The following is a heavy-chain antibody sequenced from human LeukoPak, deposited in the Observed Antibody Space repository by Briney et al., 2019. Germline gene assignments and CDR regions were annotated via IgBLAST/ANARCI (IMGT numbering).Heavy chain of an antibody. J-gene: IGHJ4*02. CDR1: GFTFSNAW. CDR3: TTEGEGHDY. Sequence: GGSLRLSCAASGFTFSNAWMSWVRQAPGKGLEWVGRIKSKTDGGITDYAAPVKGRFTISRDDSKNTLYLQMNSLKTEDTAVYYCTTEGEGHDYWGQGTLVTVSS. D-gene: IGHD3-16*01. CDR2: IKSKTDGGIT. V-gene: IGHV3-15*01.